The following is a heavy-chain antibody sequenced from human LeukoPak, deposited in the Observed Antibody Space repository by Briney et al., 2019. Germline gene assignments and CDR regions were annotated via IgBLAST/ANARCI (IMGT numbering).Heavy chain of an antibody. V-gene: IGHV3-23*01. J-gene: IGHJ4*02. D-gene: IGHD3-3*02. CDR1: GFTFSTYV. Sequence: GGSLRLSCAASGFTFSTYVVNWVRQAPGKGLEWVSTITGSGGSTYYADSVKGRFTISRDNSKNTLYLQMNSLRAEDTAVYYCAKDLARGYWGQGTLVTVSS. CDR3: AKDLARGY. CDR2: ITGSGGST.